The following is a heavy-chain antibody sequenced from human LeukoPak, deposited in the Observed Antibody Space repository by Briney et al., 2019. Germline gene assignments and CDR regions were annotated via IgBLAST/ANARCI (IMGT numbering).Heavy chain of an antibody. Sequence: KPSETLSLTCTVSVGSMSSYYWSWIRQPRWKGREWIGYIYYSGSTNYNPSLKSRVTISVDTSKNQFSLKLSSVTAADTAVYYCARDLTYYYDSSGSQAFDIWGQGTMVTVSS. CDR2: IYYSGST. D-gene: IGHD3-22*01. CDR1: VGSMSSYY. V-gene: IGHV4-59*01. J-gene: IGHJ3*02. CDR3: ARDLTYYYDSSGSQAFDI.